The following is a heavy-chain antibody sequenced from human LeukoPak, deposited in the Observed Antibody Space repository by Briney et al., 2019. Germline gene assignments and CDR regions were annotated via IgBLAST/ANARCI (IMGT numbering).Heavy chain of an antibody. J-gene: IGHJ3*02. CDR2: IIPIFGTA. V-gene: IGHV1-69*13. CDR3: ARGESSMATRYDAFDI. D-gene: IGHD5-24*01. Sequence: ASVKVSCKASGGTFSSYAISWVRQAPGQGLEWMGGIIPIFGTANYAQKFQGRVTITADESTSTAYMELSSLRSEDTAVYYCARGESSMATRYDAFDIWGQGTMVTVSS. CDR1: GGTFSSYA.